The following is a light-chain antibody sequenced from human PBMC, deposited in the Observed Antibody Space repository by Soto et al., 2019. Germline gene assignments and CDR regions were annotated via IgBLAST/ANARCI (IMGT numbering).Light chain of an antibody. CDR3: QQSYGTART. J-gene: IGKJ2*01. CDR2: GAS. V-gene: IGKV1-39*01. Sequence: DIQMAQSPSSLSASIGDRVTITCRTSQSISSHLNWYQHKPGRAPKLLIFGASTLQFGVPSRFSGSGCGTDFTITISGLHPEDFATYYCQQSYGTARTFGQGTMMEVK. CDR1: QSISSH.